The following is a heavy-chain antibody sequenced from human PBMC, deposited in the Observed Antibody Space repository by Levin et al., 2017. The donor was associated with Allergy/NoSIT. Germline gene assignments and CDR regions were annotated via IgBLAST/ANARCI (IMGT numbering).Heavy chain of an antibody. Sequence: GESLKISCKVSGYTLTELSMHWVRQAPGKGLEWMGGFDPEDGETIYAQKFQGRVTMTEDTSTDTAYMELSSLRSEDTAVYYCATKGGFGVAPGPYYYYGMDVWGQGTTVTVSS. J-gene: IGHJ6*02. CDR2: FDPEDGET. D-gene: IGHD3-3*01. CDR1: GYTLTELS. CDR3: ATKGGFGVAPGPYYYYGMDV. V-gene: IGHV1-24*01.